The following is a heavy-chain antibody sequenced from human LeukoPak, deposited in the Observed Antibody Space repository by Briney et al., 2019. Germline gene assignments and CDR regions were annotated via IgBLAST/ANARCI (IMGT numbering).Heavy chain of an antibody. CDR2: ISGSGGST. V-gene: IGHV3-23*01. Sequence: GGSLRLSCAASGFTFSSYAMRWVRQSPGKGLEWVSAISGSGGSTYSADSVKGRFTISRDNAKNSLYLQMNSLRAEDTAVYYCARSHYYGSGSYFDYWGQGTLVTVSS. J-gene: IGHJ4*02. CDR1: GFTFSSYA. CDR3: ARSHYYGSGSYFDY. D-gene: IGHD3-10*01.